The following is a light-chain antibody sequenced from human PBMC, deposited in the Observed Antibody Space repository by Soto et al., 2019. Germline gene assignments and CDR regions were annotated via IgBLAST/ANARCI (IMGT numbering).Light chain of an antibody. V-gene: IGKV3-15*01. J-gene: IGKJ5*01. CDR1: ESFSXI. CDR2: GAS. Sequence: ETVMTQSPATLSVSPGDGATLSCRAIESFSXILAWYQQRPGRAPRLPIYGASTRASGIPARFSGGGSGTEFTLTISSLQSEDFAVYYCQQYNNGGITFGQGTRLEIK. CDR3: QQYNNGGIT.